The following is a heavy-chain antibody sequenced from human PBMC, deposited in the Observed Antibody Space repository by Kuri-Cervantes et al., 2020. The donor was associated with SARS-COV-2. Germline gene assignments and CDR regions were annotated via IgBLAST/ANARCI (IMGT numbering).Heavy chain of an antibody. D-gene: IGHD3-10*01. CDR2: IIPILGIA. J-gene: IGHJ4*02. V-gene: IGHV1-69*02. Sequence: SVKVSCKASGGTFSSYTISWVRQAPGQGLEWMGRIIPILGIANYAQKFQGRVTITADKSTSTAYMELSSLRSEDTAVYYCARGRVRTWRFFYWGQGTLVTVSS. CDR1: GGTFSSYT. CDR3: ARGRVRTWRFFY.